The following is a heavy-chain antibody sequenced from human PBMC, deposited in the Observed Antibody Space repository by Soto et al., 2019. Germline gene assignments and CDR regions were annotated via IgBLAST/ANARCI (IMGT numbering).Heavy chain of an antibody. J-gene: IGHJ6*02. CDR1: GGTFSSYT. CDR3: ARSQVWGSSLDV. D-gene: IGHD3-16*01. CDR2: IIPILGIA. Sequence: ASVKVSCKASGGTFSSYTISWVRQAPGQGLEWMGRIIPILGIANYAQKFQGWVTMTRDTSISTAYMELSRLRSDDTAVYYCARSQVWGSSLDVWGQGTTVTVSS. V-gene: IGHV1-69*02.